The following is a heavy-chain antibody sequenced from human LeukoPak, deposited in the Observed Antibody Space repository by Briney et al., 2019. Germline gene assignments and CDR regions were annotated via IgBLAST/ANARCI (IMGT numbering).Heavy chain of an antibody. D-gene: IGHD1-26*01. CDR2: ISGSGGST. V-gene: IGHV3-23*01. CDR1: GFTFSSYA. Sequence: GGSLRLSCAASGFTFSSYAMSWVRQAPGKGLEWVSAISGSGGSTYYADSVKGRFTISRDISRNTLYRQMNSLRAEDTAVYYCAKDGGSYYIGWYFDYWGQGTLVTVSS. CDR3: AKDGGSYYIGWYFDY. J-gene: IGHJ4*02.